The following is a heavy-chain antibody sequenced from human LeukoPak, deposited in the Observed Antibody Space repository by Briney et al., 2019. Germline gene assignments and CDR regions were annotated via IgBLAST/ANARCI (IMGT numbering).Heavy chain of an antibody. CDR2: IIPILGIA. J-gene: IGHJ6*03. CDR3: ARAGHWGSSTSSNYMDV. D-gene: IGHD2-2*01. CDR1: GGTFSSYA. V-gene: IGHV1-69*04. Sequence: SVKVSCKASGGTFSSYAISWVRQAPGQGLEWMGRIIPILGIANYAQKFQGRVTITADKSTSTAYMELSSLRSEDTAVYYCARAGHWGSSTSSNYMDVWGKGTTVTVSS.